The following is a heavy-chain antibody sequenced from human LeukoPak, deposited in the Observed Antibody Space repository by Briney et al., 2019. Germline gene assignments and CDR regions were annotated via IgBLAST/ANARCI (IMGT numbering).Heavy chain of an antibody. Sequence: ASETLSLTCAVYGGSFSGYYWSWIRQPPGKGLEWIGEINHSGSTNYNPSLKNRVTISVDTSKNQFSLKLSSVTAADTAVYYCARGGTYYDYVWGSYRGYYFDYWGQGTLVTVSS. CDR3: ARGGTYYDYVWGSYRGYYFDY. CDR1: GGSFSGYY. D-gene: IGHD3-16*01. J-gene: IGHJ4*02. CDR2: INHSGST. V-gene: IGHV4-34*01.